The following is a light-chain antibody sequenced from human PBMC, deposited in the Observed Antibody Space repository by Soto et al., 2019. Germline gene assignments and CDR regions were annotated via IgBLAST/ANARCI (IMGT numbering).Light chain of an antibody. Sequence: DIVMAQSPDSLAVSLGERATINCKSSQSVLYDPKNKNYLAWYQQKPGQPPKLLISWASTRESGVPDRFSGSGSGTDFTRSISSLQAEDVAVYYCQQYYTTPTFGPGTKVDIK. J-gene: IGKJ3*01. CDR1: QSVLYDPKNKNY. CDR2: WAS. V-gene: IGKV4-1*01. CDR3: QQYYTTPT.